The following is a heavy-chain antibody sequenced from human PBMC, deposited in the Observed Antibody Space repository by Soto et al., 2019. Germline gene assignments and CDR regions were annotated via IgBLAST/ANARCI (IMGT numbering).Heavy chain of an antibody. D-gene: IGHD3-22*01. CDR2: ISAYNGNT. Sequence: ASVKVSCKASGYTFTSYGISWVRQAPGQGLEWMGWISAYNGNTNYAQKLQGRVTMTTDTSTSTAYMELRSLRSDDTAMYYCARHGGVEYYYDSSGTKDAFDIWGQGTMVTVSS. V-gene: IGHV1-18*01. J-gene: IGHJ3*02. CDR3: ARHGGVEYYYDSSGTKDAFDI. CDR1: GYTFTSYG.